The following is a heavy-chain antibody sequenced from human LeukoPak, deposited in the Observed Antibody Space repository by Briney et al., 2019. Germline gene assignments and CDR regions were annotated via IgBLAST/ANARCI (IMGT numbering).Heavy chain of an antibody. CDR2: VKKDGSEK. D-gene: IGHD3-9*01. CDR1: GFTFSTYW. J-gene: IGHJ4*02. V-gene: IGHV3-7*01. CDR3: ARIGEMLRYFGAVDS. Sequence: GGSLRLSCAASGFTFSTYWMSWVRQAPGKGLEWVAIVKKDGSEKFYVDSVKGRFIISRDNAKNSLSLLMNSLRVEDTAVYYCARIGEMLRYFGAVDSWGQGTLVTVSS.